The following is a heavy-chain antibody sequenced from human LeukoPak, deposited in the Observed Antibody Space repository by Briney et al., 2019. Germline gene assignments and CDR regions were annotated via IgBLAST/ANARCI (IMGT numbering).Heavy chain of an antibody. D-gene: IGHD5-12*01. CDR2: IIPIFGTA. CDR1: GGTFSSYA. V-gene: IGHV1-69*05. CDR3: ARVRYSGYDFGPFDY. J-gene: IGHJ4*02. Sequence: GASVKVSCKASGGTFSSYAISWVRQAPGQGLEWIGGIIPIFGTANYAQKFQGRVTITTDESTSTAYMELSSLRSEDTAVYYCARVRYSGYDFGPFDYWGQGTLVTVSS.